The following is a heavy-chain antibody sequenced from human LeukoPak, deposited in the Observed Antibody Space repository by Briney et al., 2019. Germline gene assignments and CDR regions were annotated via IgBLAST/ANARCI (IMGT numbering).Heavy chain of an antibody. J-gene: IGHJ4*02. Sequence: GGSLRLSCAASGFTFSSYWMHWVRQAPGKGLVWVSRINSDGSSTSYADSVKGRFTISRDNAKNTLYLQMNSLRAEDTAVYYCARDMSGYDRKVAFDYWGQGTLVTVSS. CDR1: GFTFSSYW. D-gene: IGHD5-12*01. CDR2: INSDGSST. CDR3: ARDMSGYDRKVAFDY. V-gene: IGHV3-74*01.